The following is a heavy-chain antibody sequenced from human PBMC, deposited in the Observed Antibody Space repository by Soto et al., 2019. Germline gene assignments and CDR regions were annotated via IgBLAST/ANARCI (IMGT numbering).Heavy chain of an antibody. J-gene: IGHJ5*02. V-gene: IGHV3-20*04. CDR3: ARDLGLTMIRPGP. CDR2: IHWTGGMK. D-gene: IGHD3-10*01. Sequence: EVQLVESGGRVVRPGGSLRLSCATSGFNFDEYGMSWVRQVPGKGLEWVASIHWTGGMKGYADSVKGRFTISRDSAKTSLYLQMNYVRVEDTALYYCARDLGLTMIRPGPWGQGTLVTVSS. CDR1: GFNFDEYG.